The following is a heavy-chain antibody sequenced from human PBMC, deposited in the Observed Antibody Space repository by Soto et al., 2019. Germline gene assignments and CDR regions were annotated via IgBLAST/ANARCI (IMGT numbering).Heavy chain of an antibody. CDR3: AREPYHGSGSQNPAFDI. Sequence: QVQLQESGPGLVKPSQTLSLTCTVSGGSISSGGYYWSWIRQHPGKGLEWIGYIYYSGSTYYNPSLKRRLTISVDTSKNQFALKLSSVTAADTAVYYCAREPYHGSGSQNPAFDIWGQGTMVTVSS. CDR2: IYYSGST. J-gene: IGHJ3*02. V-gene: IGHV4-31*03. D-gene: IGHD3-10*01. CDR1: GGSISSGGYY.